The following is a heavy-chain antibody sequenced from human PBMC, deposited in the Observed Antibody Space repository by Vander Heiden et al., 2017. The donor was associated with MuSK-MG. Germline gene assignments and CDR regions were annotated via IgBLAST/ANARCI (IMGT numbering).Heavy chain of an antibody. CDR1: GGSISSSSYY. J-gene: IGHJ4*02. Sequence: QLQLQESGPGLVKPSETLSLACTVSGGSISSSSYYWGWIRQPPGKGLEWIGSIYYSGSTYYNPSLKSRVTISVDTSKNQFSLKLRSVTAADTAVFYFARWTTVTTHFDYWGQGTLVTVSS. V-gene: IGHV4-39*01. D-gene: IGHD4-17*01. CDR3: ARWTTVTTHFDY. CDR2: IYYSGST.